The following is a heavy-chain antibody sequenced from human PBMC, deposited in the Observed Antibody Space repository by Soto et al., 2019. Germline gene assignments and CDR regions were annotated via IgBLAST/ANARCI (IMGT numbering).Heavy chain of an antibody. CDR2: TNPNSGGT. CDR1: GYTFTGYY. D-gene: IGHD5-18*01. V-gene: IGHV1-2*04. CDR3: ARDRGYSYGYYYYYYYGMDV. J-gene: IGHJ6*02. Sequence: ASVKVSCKASGYTFTGYYMHWVRQAPGQGLEWMGWTNPNSGGTNYAQKFQGWVTMTRDTSISTAYMELSRLRSDDTAVYYCARDRGYSYGYYYYYYYGMDVWGQGTTVTVSS.